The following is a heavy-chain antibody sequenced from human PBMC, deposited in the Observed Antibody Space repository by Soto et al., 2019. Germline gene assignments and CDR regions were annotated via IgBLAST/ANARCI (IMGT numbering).Heavy chain of an antibody. CDR3: AKGLRRLLRTQYYYGLDV. J-gene: IGHJ6*02. D-gene: IGHD3-16*01. Sequence: GGSLRLSCAASGFTFSPYAMTWVRQAPGKGLEWVSSISGSGGYTNYADSVKGRFTVSRDNSKRTLSLQMNSLTEEDTAIYYCAKGLRRLLRTQYYYGLDVWGRGTTVTVSS. CDR2: ISGSGGYT. V-gene: IGHV3-23*01. CDR1: GFTFSPYA.